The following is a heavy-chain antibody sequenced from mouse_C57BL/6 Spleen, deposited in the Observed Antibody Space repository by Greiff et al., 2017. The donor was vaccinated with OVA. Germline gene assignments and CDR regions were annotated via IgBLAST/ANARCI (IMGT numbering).Heavy chain of an antibody. CDR2: IYPGGGYT. D-gene: IGHD1-1*01. J-gene: IGHJ2*01. Sequence: VQLQESGAELVRPGTSVKMSCKASGYTFTNYWIGWAKQRPGHGLEWIGDIYPGGGYTNYNEKFKGKATLTADKSSSTAYMQFSSLTSEDSAIDYGARSITTGPFDDWGQGTTLTVSS. CDR1: GYTFTNYW. CDR3: ARSITTGPFDD. V-gene: IGHV1-63*01.